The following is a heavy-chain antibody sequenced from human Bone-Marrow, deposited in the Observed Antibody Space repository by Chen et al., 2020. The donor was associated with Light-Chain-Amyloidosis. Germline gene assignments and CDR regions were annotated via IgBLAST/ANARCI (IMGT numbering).Heavy chain of an antibody. D-gene: IGHD5-12*01. V-gene: IGHV5-51*01. CDR1: GYTFPNYW. CDR3: ARRRDGYNFDY. CDR2: IYPDDSDA. Sequence: EVQLEQSGPEVKKPVESLKISCKGSGYTFPNYWIGWVRQMPGKGLELMGVIYPDDSDARYSPSFEGQVTISADKSITTAYLQWRSLKASDTAMYYCARRRDGYNFDYWGHGTLVTVSS. J-gene: IGHJ4*01.